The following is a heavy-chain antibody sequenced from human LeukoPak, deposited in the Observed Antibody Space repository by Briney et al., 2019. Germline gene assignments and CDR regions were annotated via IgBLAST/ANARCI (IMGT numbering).Heavy chain of an antibody. D-gene: IGHD5-18*01. CDR3: ARARRWIQLWVRGAFDI. V-gene: IGHV1-2*02. CDR2: INPNSGGT. J-gene: IGHJ3*02. CDR1: GGTFSSYA. Sequence: GSSVKVSCKASGGTFSSYAISWVRQAPGQGLEWMGWINPNSGGTNYAQKFQGRVTMTRDTSISTAYMELSRLRSDDTAVYYCARARRWIQLWVRGAFDIWGQGTMVTVSS.